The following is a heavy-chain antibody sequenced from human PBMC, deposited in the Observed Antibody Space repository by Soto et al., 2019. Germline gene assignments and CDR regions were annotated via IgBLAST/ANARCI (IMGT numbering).Heavy chain of an antibody. J-gene: IGHJ3*01. CDR2: IYWDGDR. D-gene: IGHD1-1*01. CDR1: GFSLSTLGAG. CDR3: AHTQLTTGANAFDV. Sequence: QITLKESGPTLVKPTQVLTLTCSFSGFSLSTLGAGVGWVRQPPGKALEWLALIYWDGDRQYSPSLQTRLTTTNDTSKNQVVLTLTNMDPVDTGTYFCAHTQLTTGANAFDVWGQGTIVTVSS. V-gene: IGHV2-5*02.